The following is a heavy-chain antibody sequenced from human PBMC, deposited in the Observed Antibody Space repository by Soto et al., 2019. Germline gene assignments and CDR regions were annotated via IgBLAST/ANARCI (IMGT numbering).Heavy chain of an antibody. Sequence: QVQLVESGGGVVQPGRSLRLACSASGFTFSDYGVHWVRQAPGTALEWVAVISYDGSIQYYADSVKGRFTISRDNSENTLYLQMNSLRVEDTAVYFCAKDPTVRGYRGYDSGYYFDFWGQGYMVSVSS. CDR2: ISYDGSIQ. CDR1: GFTFSDYG. J-gene: IGHJ4*02. CDR3: AKDPTVRGYRGYDSGYYFDF. D-gene: IGHD5-12*01. V-gene: IGHV3-30*18.